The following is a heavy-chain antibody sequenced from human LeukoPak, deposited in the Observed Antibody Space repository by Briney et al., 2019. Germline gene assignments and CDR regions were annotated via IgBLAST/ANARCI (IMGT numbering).Heavy chain of an antibody. CDR3: ARDLGAVAGTEFDY. D-gene: IGHD6-19*01. V-gene: IGHV3-7*01. Sequence: GGSLRLFCAASGFTFSSYWMSWVRQAPGKGLEWVANIKQDGSEKYYVDSVKGRFTISRDNAKNSLYLQMNSLRAEDTAVYYCARDLGAVAGTEFDYWGQGTLVTVSS. J-gene: IGHJ4*02. CDR1: GFTFSSYW. CDR2: IKQDGSEK.